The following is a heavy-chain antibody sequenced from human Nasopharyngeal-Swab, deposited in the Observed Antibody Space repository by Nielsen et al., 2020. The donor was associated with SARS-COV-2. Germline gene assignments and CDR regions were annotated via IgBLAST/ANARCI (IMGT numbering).Heavy chain of an antibody. Sequence: WIRQFAGKGLEWVSYISSSGSTIYYADSVKGRFTISRDNAKNSLYLQMNSLRAEDTAVYYCARAGLRYDAFDIWGQGTMVTVSS. CDR3: ARAGLRYDAFDI. J-gene: IGHJ3*02. V-gene: IGHV3-11*04. D-gene: IGHD3-9*01. CDR2: ISSSGSTI.